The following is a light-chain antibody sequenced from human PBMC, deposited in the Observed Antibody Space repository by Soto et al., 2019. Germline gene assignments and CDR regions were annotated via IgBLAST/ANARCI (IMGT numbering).Light chain of an antibody. J-gene: IGKJ1*01. V-gene: IGKV3-20*01. CDR3: QQYRSSGT. CDR2: GAS. Sequence: IVLTQSPATLSLSPGERATLSCRASQSVSNNSLAWYQQKPGQAPRLLIYGASNRATGIPDRFSGSGAGTDYTLTISRLEPEDFAVYYCQQYRSSGTFGQGTKVDI. CDR1: QSVSNNS.